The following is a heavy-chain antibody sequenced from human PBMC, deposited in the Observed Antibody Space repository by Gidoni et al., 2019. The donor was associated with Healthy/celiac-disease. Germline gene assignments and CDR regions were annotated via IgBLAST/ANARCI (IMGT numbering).Heavy chain of an antibody. CDR1: GFTFDDYA. Sequence: EVKLLESWGGLVQPGRSLRLSCAASGFTFDDYAMHWVRQAPGKGLEWVSGMSWNSGSIGYADSVKGRFTISRDNAKNSLYLQMNSLRAEDTALYYCAKVLSPYYDSSGSAFDIWGQGTMVTVSS. V-gene: IGHV3-9*01. D-gene: IGHD3-22*01. CDR2: MSWNSGSI. CDR3: AKVLSPYYDSSGSAFDI. J-gene: IGHJ3*02.